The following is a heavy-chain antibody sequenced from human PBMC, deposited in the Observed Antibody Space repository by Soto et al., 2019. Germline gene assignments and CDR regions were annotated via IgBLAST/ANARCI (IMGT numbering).Heavy chain of an antibody. CDR1: GGSISTYY. Sequence: SETLSLTCTVSGGSISTYYWSWIRRPPGKGLEWIGYIYNSGSTHSNPSLQSRVTISVDTSKNQFSLKLSSVTAADTAIYYCARARITMVREVIKYNMDVWGQGXTVTVSS. CDR2: IYNSGST. CDR3: ARARITMVREVIKYNMDV. V-gene: IGHV4-59*01. J-gene: IGHJ6*02. D-gene: IGHD3-10*01.